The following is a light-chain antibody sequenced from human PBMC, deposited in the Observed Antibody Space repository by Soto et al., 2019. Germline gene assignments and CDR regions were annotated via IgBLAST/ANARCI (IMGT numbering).Light chain of an antibody. CDR3: PHSGNSHGT. CDR2: GAS. Sequence: PGERATLSCRASQTISSRYLTWYQQKSGQVPRLLIYGASSRATGIPDRFSGSGSGTDFTLTISRLEPEDVAVYYCPHSGNSHGTFGQGTKVEIK. CDR1: QTISSRY. J-gene: IGKJ1*01. V-gene: IGKV3-20*01.